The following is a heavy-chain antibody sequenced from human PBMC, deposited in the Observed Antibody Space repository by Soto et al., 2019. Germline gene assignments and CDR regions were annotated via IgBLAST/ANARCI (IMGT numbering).Heavy chain of an antibody. Sequence: QVQLVQSGAEVRQPASSVKVSCKTSGGTFSSYAISWVRQAPGQGLEWMGGIVPIGDTSTYAQKFQGRGTITADESTSTVYMELSSLRSDDTAVYYCVRVVAIPGYPDNWGQGTLVTVSS. CDR1: GGTFSSYA. CDR2: IVPIGDTS. CDR3: VRVVAIPGYPDN. D-gene: IGHD5-12*01. J-gene: IGHJ4*02. V-gene: IGHV1-69*12.